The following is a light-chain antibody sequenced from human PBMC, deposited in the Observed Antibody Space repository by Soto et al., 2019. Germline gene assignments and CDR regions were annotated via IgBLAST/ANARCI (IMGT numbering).Light chain of an antibody. V-gene: IGLV2-14*01. CDR1: NSDVGGYDY. CDR3: SSYTTSSSWV. CDR2: QVN. Sequence: QSALTQPASVSGSPGQSITISCTGTNSDVGGYDYVSWYQHYPGKAPKLLIYQVNNRPSGVSNRFSGSKSGNTASLTISGLQAEDEADYYCSSYTTSSSWVFGGGTKVTVL. J-gene: IGLJ3*02.